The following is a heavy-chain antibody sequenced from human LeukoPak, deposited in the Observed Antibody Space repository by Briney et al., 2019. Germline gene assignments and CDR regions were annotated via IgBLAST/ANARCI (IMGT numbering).Heavy chain of an antibody. Sequence: PGGSLRLSCAASGFTFSNYWMHWVRHAPGKGLVWVLRINSDGSYTTYADCVKGRFTVSRDNAKNTLYLQMNSLRAEDTAVYYCAKDRDIVVVPAAIRQGLDYWGQGTLVTVSS. CDR1: GFTFSNYW. CDR3: AKDRDIVVVPAAIRQGLDY. J-gene: IGHJ4*02. CDR2: INSDGSYT. V-gene: IGHV3-74*01. D-gene: IGHD2-2*01.